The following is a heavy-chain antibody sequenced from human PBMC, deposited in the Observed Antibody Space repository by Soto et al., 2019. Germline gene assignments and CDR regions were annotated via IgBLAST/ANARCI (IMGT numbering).Heavy chain of an antibody. Sequence: QVQLVESGGGVVQPGRSLRRSCVASGFIFSTYGMHWVRQAPGKGLEWVSLIWYDGSNECYADSVKGRFAISRDNSKNTLYLKINSLRGEDTAVYYCARYNFGIGGSRTLLDYLGQGPLVNVSS. CDR3: ARYNFGIGGSRTLLDY. CDR2: IWYDGSNE. J-gene: IGHJ4*02. D-gene: IGHD2-2*01. CDR1: GFIFSTYG. V-gene: IGHV3-33*01.